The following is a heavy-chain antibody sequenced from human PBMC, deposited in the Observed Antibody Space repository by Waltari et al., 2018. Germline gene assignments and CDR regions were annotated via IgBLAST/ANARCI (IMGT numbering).Heavy chain of an antibody. V-gene: IGHV5-51*01. Sequence: EVHLVQSGAEVKKSGESVNISCKGSGFNFASHWIAWVRQMPGKGLEWVGMIFPHDFDIRYSPSFQGRVTISADKSISTAYLQWDGLTASDTAIYYCAKADFGPRGWFDPWGQGTLVTVSS. CDR2: IFPHDFDI. D-gene: IGHD1-26*01. CDR3: AKADFGPRGWFDP. J-gene: IGHJ5*02. CDR1: GFNFASHW.